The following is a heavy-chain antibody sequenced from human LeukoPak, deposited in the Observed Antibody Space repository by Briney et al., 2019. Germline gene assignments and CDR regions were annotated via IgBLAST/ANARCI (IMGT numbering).Heavy chain of an antibody. V-gene: IGHV3-21*01. CDR3: ARFALKTPPTD. CDR2: ISSSSTYI. J-gene: IGHJ4*02. Sequence: GGSLRLSCTASGFTFSSYSMNWVRQAPGKGLEWVSSISSSSTYIYYADSVKGRFTISRDNAKNSLFLQMNSLRAEDTAVYYCARFALKTPPTDWGQGTLVTVSS. CDR1: GFTFSSYS.